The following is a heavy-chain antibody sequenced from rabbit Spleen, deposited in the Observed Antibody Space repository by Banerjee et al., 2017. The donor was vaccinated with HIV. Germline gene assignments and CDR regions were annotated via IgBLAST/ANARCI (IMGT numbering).Heavy chain of an antibody. Sequence: QSLEESGGDLVQPEGSLTLTCKASGFSFSSSYYMCWVRQAPGKGLEWIGYIDPIFGIANYASSVKGRFTISRDNAQNTVDLKMTSLTAADTATYFCVREAAYYFVLWGPGTLVTVS. V-gene: IGHV1S40*01. J-gene: IGHJ4*01. D-gene: IGHD4-1*01. CDR1: GFSFSSSYY. CDR3: VREAAYYFVL. CDR2: IDPIFGIA.